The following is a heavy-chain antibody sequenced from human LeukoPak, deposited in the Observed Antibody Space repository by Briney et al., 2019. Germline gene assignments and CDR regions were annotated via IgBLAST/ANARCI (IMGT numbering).Heavy chain of an antibody. Sequence: GGSLRLSCSASGFTFSSYAMHWVRQAPGKGLECVSAISSNGGSTYYADSVKGRFTISRDNSKNTLYLQMNSLRAEDTAVYYCAKRNYYGSGSYSYYGMDVWGKGTTVTVSS. CDR3: AKRNYYGSGSYSYYGMDV. D-gene: IGHD3-10*01. CDR2: ISSNGGST. CDR1: GFTFSSYA. V-gene: IGHV3-64D*06. J-gene: IGHJ6*04.